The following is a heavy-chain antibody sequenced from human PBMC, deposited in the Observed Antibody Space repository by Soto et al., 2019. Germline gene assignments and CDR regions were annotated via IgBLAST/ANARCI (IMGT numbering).Heavy chain of an antibody. J-gene: IGHJ4*02. CDR3: ARAGTNMVQFDY. CDR2: IYYSGST. CDR1: GYTLTSYY. V-gene: IGHV4-59*01. D-gene: IGHD3-10*01. Sequence: SCKASGYTLTSYYMHWIRQSPGKGLEWIGHIYYSGSTSYSPSLKSRVSISVDTSKNQFSLEVHSVTAADTAVYYCARAGTNMVQFDYWGQGTLVTVS.